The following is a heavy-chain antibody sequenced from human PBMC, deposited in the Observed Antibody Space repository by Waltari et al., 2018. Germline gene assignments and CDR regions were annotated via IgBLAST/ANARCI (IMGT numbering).Heavy chain of an antibody. J-gene: IGHJ4*02. V-gene: IGHV1-3*01. CDR1: GYTFTSYT. CDR2: INAGNGNT. D-gene: IGHD3-22*01. CDR3: ANLFYDSSGYYYGDY. Sequence: QVQLVQSGAEVKKPGASVKVSCKASGYTFTSYTMHLLRQAPGQRLEWMGWINAGNGNTKYSQKFQGRVTITRDTSASTAYMELSSLRSEDTAVYYCANLFYDSSGYYYGDYWGQGTLVTVSS.